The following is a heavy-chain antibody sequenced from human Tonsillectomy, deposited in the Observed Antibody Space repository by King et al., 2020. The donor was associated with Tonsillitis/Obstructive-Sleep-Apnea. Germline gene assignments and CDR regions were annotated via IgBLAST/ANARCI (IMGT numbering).Heavy chain of an antibody. CDR2: IYYSGST. J-gene: IGHJ6*03. CDR1: GGSISSGGYY. Sequence: VQLQESGPGLVKPSQTLSLTCTVSGGSISSGGYYWSWIRQHPGKGLEWIGYIYYSGSTYYNPSLKSRVTISVDTSKNQFSLKLSSVTAADTAVYYCAGVYDFWSGLPEPQTYYYYYMDVWGKGTTVTVSS. D-gene: IGHD3-3*01. CDR3: AGVYDFWSGLPEPQTYYYYYMDV. V-gene: IGHV4-31*03.